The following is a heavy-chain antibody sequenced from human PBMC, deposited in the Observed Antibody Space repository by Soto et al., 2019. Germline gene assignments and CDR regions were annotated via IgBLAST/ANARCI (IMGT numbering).Heavy chain of an antibody. CDR3: ARWDYGVYARFDY. CDR1: RYTFTSHD. Sequence: QVQLVQSGAEVKKSGASVKVSCKASRYTFTSHDINWVRQATGQGLEWMGWMNPNSGNTGYAQKFQGRVTMTRNTSISTAYMELSSLRSEDTAVYYCARWDYGVYARFDYWGQGTLVTVSS. V-gene: IGHV1-8*01. D-gene: IGHD4-17*01. CDR2: MNPNSGNT. J-gene: IGHJ4*02.